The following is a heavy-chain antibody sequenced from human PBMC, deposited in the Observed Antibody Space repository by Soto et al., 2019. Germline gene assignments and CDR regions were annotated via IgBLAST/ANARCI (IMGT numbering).Heavy chain of an antibody. CDR3: ARVHVMVVAGSTFDY. V-gene: IGHV4-38-2*02. D-gene: IGHD6-19*01. J-gene: IGHJ4*01. Sequence: TLSLTCTVSGYSISSGSYWEWIRQPPGKGPEWIASIYHGGTTFYNPSLKSRITISVDTSNNQFSLKLTSVTAADTAVYYCARVHVMVVAGSTFDYWGHGTLVTVSS. CDR2: IYHGGTT. CDR1: GYSISSGSY.